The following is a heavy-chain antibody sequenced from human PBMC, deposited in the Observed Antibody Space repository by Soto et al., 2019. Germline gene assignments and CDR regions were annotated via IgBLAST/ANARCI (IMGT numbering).Heavy chain of an antibody. D-gene: IGHD3-9*01. CDR3: GRREGLATISYYFDY. J-gene: IGHJ4*02. CDR1: GGSFSGYY. CDR2: INHSGST. Sequence: PSETLSLTCAVYGGSFSGYYWSWIRQPPGKGLEWIGEINHSGSTNYNPSLKSRVTISVDTSKNQFSLKLMSVTAADTAVYYCGRREGLATISYYFDYGGRGALVTVSS. V-gene: IGHV4-34*01.